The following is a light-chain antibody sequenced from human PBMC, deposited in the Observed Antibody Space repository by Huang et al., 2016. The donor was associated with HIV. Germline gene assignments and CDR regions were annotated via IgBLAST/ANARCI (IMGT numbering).Light chain of an antibody. CDR1: QTISTW. V-gene: IGKV1-5*03. J-gene: IGKJ5*01. CDR3: QQYNSYSMM. CDR2: KAS. Sequence: DIQMTQSPSTLSASVGDRVTITCRASQTISTWLAWYQQKPGQAPKVLIYKASSLQSGVPSRFSGSGSGTEFTLTISSLQPDDFATYYCQQYNSYSMMFGQGTRLDVK.